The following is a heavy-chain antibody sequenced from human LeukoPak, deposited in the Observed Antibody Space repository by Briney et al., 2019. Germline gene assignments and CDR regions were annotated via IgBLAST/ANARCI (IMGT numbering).Heavy chain of an antibody. J-gene: IGHJ5*02. CDR1: EYTFTGYY. Sequence: ASVKVSCKASEYTFTGYYMHWVRQAPGQGLEWMGWINPNSGGTNYAQKFQGRVTMTRDTSISTAYMELSRLRSDDTAVYYCARVVVAATWFDPWGQGTLVTVSS. V-gene: IGHV1-2*02. D-gene: IGHD2-15*01. CDR3: ARVVVAATWFDP. CDR2: INPNSGGT.